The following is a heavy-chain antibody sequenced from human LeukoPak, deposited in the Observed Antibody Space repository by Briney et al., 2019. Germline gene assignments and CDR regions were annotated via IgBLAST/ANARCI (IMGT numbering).Heavy chain of an antibody. D-gene: IGHD3-10*01. Sequence: SETLSLTCAVYGGSFSGYYWSWIRQPPGKGLEWIGEINHSGSTNHNPSLKSRVTISVDTSKNQFSLKLSSVTAADTAVYYCARRLWFGEYDYWGQGTLVTVSS. CDR3: ARRLWFGEYDY. V-gene: IGHV4-34*01. CDR2: INHSGST. CDR1: GGSFSGYY. J-gene: IGHJ4*02.